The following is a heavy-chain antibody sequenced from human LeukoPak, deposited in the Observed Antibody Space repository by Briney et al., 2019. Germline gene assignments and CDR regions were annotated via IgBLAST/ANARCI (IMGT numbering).Heavy chain of an antibody. CDR2: IRGSTGDI. CDR1: GYSFVLYG. J-gene: IGHJ4*01. CDR3: ARDETYGIFFTVDY. D-gene: IGHD4-17*01. Sequence: GASVKVSCNASGYSFVLYGISWVRQAPGEGPEWMGWIRGSTGDINYAQKFQGRVTMTADTSSSTAYMELRSLRSDDTAVYYCARDETYGIFFTVDYWGQGTLVTVSS. V-gene: IGHV1-18*01.